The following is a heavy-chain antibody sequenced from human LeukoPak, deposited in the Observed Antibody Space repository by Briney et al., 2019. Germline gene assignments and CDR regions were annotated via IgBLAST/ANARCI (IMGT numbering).Heavy chain of an antibody. CDR3: ARDLEGSGSFYRPSYDY. CDR1: GFTFSSYG. D-gene: IGHD3-10*01. J-gene: IGHJ4*02. V-gene: IGHV3-23*01. Sequence: GGSLRLSCAASGFTFSSYGMSWVRQAPGKGLEWVSGISGNSGTTYYADSVKGRFTISRDNSKNTLYLQMNSLRAEDTAVYYCARDLEGSGSFYRPSYDYWGQGTLVTVSS. CDR2: ISGNSGTT.